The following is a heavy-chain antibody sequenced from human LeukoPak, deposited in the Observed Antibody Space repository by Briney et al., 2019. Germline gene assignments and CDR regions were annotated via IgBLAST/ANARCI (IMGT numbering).Heavy chain of an antibody. J-gene: IGHJ4*02. CDR1: GYTFSSCA. V-gene: IGHV7-4-1*02. CDR3: AIHPSDSGGYFSY. CDR2: IDTKTGNP. D-gene: IGHD3-22*01. Sequence: VASVKVSCKASGYTFSSCAINWVRQAPGQGLEYMGWIDTKTGNPTYAQGFTGRFVFSLDTSVSTAYLQISSLKAEDTAVYYCAIHPSDSGGYFSYWGQGALVTVSS.